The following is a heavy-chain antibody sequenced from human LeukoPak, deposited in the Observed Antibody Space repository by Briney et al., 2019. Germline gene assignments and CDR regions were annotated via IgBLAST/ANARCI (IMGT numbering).Heavy chain of an antibody. CDR1: GLTVNNNY. CDR3: AGEKRESYYYYYYMDV. V-gene: IGHV3-53*01. Sequence: GGSLRLSCAASGLTVNNNYMSWVRQAPGKGLEWVAVIYIGGKTYYADSVKGRFTISRDNSKNILYLQMHSLRAEDTAVYYCAGEKRESYYYYYYMDVWGKGTTVTVSS. D-gene: IGHD3-10*01. J-gene: IGHJ6*03. CDR2: IYIGGKT.